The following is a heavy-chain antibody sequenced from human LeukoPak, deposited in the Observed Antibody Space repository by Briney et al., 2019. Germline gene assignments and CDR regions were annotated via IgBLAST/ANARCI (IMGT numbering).Heavy chain of an antibody. CDR2: VNPNSGNT. J-gene: IGHJ4*02. CDR1: GYTFTSYD. V-gene: IGHV1-8*01. D-gene: IGHD3-22*01. CDR3: ARGYDSSGYFPDY. Sequence: ASVKVSCKASGYTFTSYDINWVRQATGQGLEWMGWVNPNSGNTGYAQKFQGRVTMTRNTSISTAYMELSSLRSEDTAVYYCARGYDSSGYFPDYWGQGTLVTVSS.